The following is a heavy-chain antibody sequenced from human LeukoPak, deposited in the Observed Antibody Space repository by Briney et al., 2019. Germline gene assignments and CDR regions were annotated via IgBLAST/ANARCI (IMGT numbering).Heavy chain of an antibody. CDR1: GLTFNTYP. CDR2: ISGGGDTT. D-gene: IGHD6-13*01. V-gene: IGHV3-23*01. Sequence: GGSLRLSCAASGLTFNTYPMAWVRQAPGKGLEWVSRISGGGDTTYYTDSVKGRFTISRDNSKNTLFLQMNSLRAEDTVIYFCATDSNPFDFWGQGTLVTVSS. CDR3: ATDSNPFDF. J-gene: IGHJ4*02.